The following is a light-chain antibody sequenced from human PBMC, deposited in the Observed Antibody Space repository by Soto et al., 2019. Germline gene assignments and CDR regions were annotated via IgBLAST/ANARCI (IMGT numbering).Light chain of an antibody. V-gene: IGLV1-40*01. CDR3: QSYDSSLSGYV. J-gene: IGLJ1*01. CDR2: ENN. CDR1: SSNIGAGYE. Sequence: QSVLTQPPSVSEAPGQRVTISCTGSSSNIGAGYEAHWYQQVPGTAPKLLIYENNNRPSWVPDRFSGSKPGTSASLAITGLQAEDEAEYYCQSYDSSLSGYVFGTGTKLTVL.